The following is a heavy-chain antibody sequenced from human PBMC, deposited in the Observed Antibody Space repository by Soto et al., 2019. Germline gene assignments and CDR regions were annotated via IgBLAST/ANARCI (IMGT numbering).Heavy chain of an antibody. CDR3: AKVADTEDRFDT. CDR1: GGTFSSYA. V-gene: IGHV1-69*13. CDR2: IIPIFGTA. D-gene: IGHD5-18*01. J-gene: IGHJ5*02. Sequence: VKVSCTASGGTFSSYAISWVRQAPGQGLEWMGGIIPIFGTANYAQKFQGRVTITADESTSTAYMELSSLRSEDTAVYYCAKVADTEDRFDTWAQGTLVTVYS.